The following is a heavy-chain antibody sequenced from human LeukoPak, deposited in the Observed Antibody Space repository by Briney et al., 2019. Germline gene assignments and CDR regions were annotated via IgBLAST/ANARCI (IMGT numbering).Heavy chain of an antibody. V-gene: IGHV3-64D*09. J-gene: IGHJ4*02. CDR1: GFTFCSYA. CDR3: VMTGYPYAYDF. D-gene: IGHD5-18*01. CDR2: LSRGGDST. Sequence: GGALRLSCSASGFTFCSYAMRWVRQAPGRGLEYVSDLSRGGDSTSYVDSVRGRFTISRDTSKNTLFLQMNSLRADDSAVYYCVMTGYPYAYDFWGQGTLVTVSS.